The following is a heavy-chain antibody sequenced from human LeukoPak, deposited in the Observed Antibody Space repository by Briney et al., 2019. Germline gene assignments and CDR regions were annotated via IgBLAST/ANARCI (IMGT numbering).Heavy chain of an antibody. CDR2: INAGNGNT. V-gene: IGHV1-3*01. D-gene: IGHD3-16*01. CDR3: ARVAIGDYVWGSYSY. CDR1: GYTFTSYA. J-gene: IGHJ4*02. Sequence: ASVTVSCKASGYTFTSYAMHWVRQAPGQRLEWMGWINAGNGNTKYSQKFQGRVTITRDTSASTAYMELSSLRSEDTAVYYCARVAIGDYVWGSYSYWGQGTLVTVSS.